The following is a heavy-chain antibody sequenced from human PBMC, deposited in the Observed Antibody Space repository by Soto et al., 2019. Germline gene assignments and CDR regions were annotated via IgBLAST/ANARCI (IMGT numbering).Heavy chain of an antibody. CDR3: ARGGHVVVVTAALDY. CDR2: VNPSGGHT. D-gene: IGHD2-21*02. Sequence: ASVKVSCKASGDTFTDYYIHWVRQAPGQGLEWMGTVNPSGGHTTYAQHFLGRVTMTRDTSTSTLYMELTSLTSDDTAIYYCARGGHVVVVTAALDYRGQGTPVTVSS. J-gene: IGHJ4*02. V-gene: IGHV1-46*01. CDR1: GDTFTDYY.